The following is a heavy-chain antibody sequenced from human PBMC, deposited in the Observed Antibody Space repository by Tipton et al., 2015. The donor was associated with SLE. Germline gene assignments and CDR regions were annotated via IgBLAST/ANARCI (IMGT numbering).Heavy chain of an antibody. CDR2: IYYSGST. CDR3: ARSRSQEVGDKRGFDF. J-gene: IGHJ4*02. D-gene: IGHD4-17*01. V-gene: IGHV4-31*03. CDR1: GGSISSDGYY. Sequence: TLSLTCTVSGGSISSDGYYWNWIRQLPGEGLEWIGYIYYSGSTLYNPSLKSRVAISVDTSWSQFSLRLNSVTAADTATYYCARSRSQEVGDKRGFDFWGQGTLVTVSS.